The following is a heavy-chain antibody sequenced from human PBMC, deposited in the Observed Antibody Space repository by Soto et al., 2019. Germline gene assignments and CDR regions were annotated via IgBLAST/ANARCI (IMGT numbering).Heavy chain of an antibody. J-gene: IGHJ5*02. CDR2: ISSNSAYI. Sequence: VQLVESGGGLVKPGGSLRLSCAASGFTFRSFTMNWVRQAPGKGLEWVSTISSNSAYIYYTDALRGRFTISRDNAKNSRRLQMNSLRAEDTAVYYCTRDASRDSSARGWFDPWGPGTLVTVSS. V-gene: IGHV3-21*02. CDR3: TRDASRDSSARGWFDP. CDR1: GFTFRSFT. D-gene: IGHD6-13*01.